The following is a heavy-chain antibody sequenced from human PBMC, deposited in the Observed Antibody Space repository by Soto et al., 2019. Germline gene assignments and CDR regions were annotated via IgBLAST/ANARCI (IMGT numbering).Heavy chain of an antibody. CDR3: AKGGSGSYSNAFDI. CDR2: IYYSGST. Sequence: SQTLSLTCTVSGGSISSSSYYWGWIRQPPGKGLEWIGSIYYSGSTYYSPSLKSRVTISVDTSKNQFSLKLSSVTAADTAVYYCAKGGSGSYSNAFDIWGQGTMVTVSS. V-gene: IGHV4-39*01. J-gene: IGHJ3*02. CDR1: GGSISSSSYY. D-gene: IGHD3-10*01.